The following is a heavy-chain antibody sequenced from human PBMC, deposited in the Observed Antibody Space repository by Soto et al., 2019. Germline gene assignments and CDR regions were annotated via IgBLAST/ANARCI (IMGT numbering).Heavy chain of an antibody. CDR2: ISYDGSNK. D-gene: IGHD2-2*02. CDR1: GFTFSSYA. CDR3: ARDLIVVVPAAIPGYYYYGMDV. J-gene: IGHJ6*02. Sequence: VQLVESGGGLVQPGGSLRLSCAASGFTFSSYAMHWVRQAPGKGLEWVAVISYDGSNKYYADSVKGRFTISRDNSKNTLYLQMNSLRAEDTAVYYCARDLIVVVPAAIPGYYYYGMDVWGQGTTVTVSS. V-gene: IGHV3-30-3*01.